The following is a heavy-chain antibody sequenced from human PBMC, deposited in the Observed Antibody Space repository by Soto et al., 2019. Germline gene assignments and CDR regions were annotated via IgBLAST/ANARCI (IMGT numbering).Heavy chain of an antibody. CDR3: AKDQDLKYYYDSSGSQGSTFDY. CDR1: GFTFSSYA. Sequence: GGSLRLSCAASGFTFSSYAMSWVRQAPGKGLEWVSAISGSGGSTYYADSVKGRFTISRDNSKNTLYLQMNSLRAEDTAVYYCAKDQDLKYYYDSSGSQGSTFDYWGQGTLVTVSS. V-gene: IGHV3-23*01. J-gene: IGHJ4*02. CDR2: ISGSGGST. D-gene: IGHD3-22*01.